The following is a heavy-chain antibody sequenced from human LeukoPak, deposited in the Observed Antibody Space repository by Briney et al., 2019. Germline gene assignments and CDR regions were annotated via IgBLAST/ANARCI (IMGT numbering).Heavy chain of an antibody. Sequence: GGSLRLSCAASGFTVSSNYMSWVRQAPGKGLEWVSVIYSGGSTYYADSVKGRFTISRDNSKNTLYLQMNSLRAEDTAVYYCVFSMVRGVDDAFDIWGQGTMVTVSS. V-gene: IGHV3-53*01. CDR3: VFSMVRGVDDAFDI. J-gene: IGHJ3*02. D-gene: IGHD3-10*01. CDR2: IYSGGST. CDR1: GFTVSSNY.